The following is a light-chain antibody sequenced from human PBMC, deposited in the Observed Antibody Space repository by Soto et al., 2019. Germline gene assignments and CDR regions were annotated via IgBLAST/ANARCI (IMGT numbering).Light chain of an antibody. J-gene: IGKJ2*01. CDR2: KAS. CDR3: QQYDSNPYT. Sequence: DIQMTQSPSTLSASVGDRVTITCRASQSISSWLAWYQQKPGKAPNLLIYKASSLESGVPSRFSGSGSGTEFTLTISSLQPDDFANYFCQQYDSNPYTFGQGTKLEIK. V-gene: IGKV1-5*03. CDR1: QSISSW.